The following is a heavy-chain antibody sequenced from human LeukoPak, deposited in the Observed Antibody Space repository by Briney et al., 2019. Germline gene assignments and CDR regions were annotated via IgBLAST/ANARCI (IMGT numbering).Heavy chain of an antibody. D-gene: IGHD3-10*01. CDR3: ARDRGSYYNFDQ. J-gene: IGHJ4*02. V-gene: IGHV3-48*03. CDR2: VSSSGFIT. CDR1: GFLFSNYE. Sequence: GGSLRLSCVASGFLFSNYEMNWVRQAPGKGLEWVAYVSSSGFITYYADSVKGRFTISRDNANSSLYLQMNTLRADDTAIYYCARDRGSYYNFDQWGRGTLVTVSS.